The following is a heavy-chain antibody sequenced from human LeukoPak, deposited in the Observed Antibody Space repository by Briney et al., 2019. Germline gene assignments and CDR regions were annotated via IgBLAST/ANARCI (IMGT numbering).Heavy chain of an antibody. Sequence: GGSLRLSCAASGFTFSYYWMSWVRRAPGKGLEWVANIKQDGSEKYYVDSVKGRFTISRDNAKNSLYLQMNSLRPEDTAVYYCARDSRGSYWGQGTLVTVSS. J-gene: IGHJ4*02. D-gene: IGHD3-10*01. V-gene: IGHV3-7*01. CDR2: IKQDGSEK. CDR3: ARDSRGSY. CDR1: GFTFSYYW.